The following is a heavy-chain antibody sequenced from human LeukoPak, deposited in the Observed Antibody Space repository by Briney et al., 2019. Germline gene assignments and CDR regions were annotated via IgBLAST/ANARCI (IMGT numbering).Heavy chain of an antibody. CDR2: ISGNGGGT. J-gene: IGHJ4*02. V-gene: IGHV3-23*01. D-gene: IGHD2-21*01. CDR1: GFTFSSYT. CDR3: AKVPALWHLDH. Sequence: PGGSLRLSCAVSGFTFSSYTMSWVRQAPGKGLEWVSTISGNGGGTYYADSVKGRFTTSRDNSKNTLYLQMNSLRAEDTATYYCAKVPALWHLDHWGQGTLVTVSS.